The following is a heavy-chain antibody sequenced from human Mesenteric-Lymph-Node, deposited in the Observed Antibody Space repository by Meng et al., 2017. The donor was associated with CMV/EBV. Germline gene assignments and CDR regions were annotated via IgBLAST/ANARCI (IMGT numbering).Heavy chain of an antibody. V-gene: IGHV3-69-1*01. Sequence: GGSLRLSCEASGFTFDEYPMSWVRQAPGKGLEWVSSITPGHMADYVESVRGRFTISRDNTKNTLYLQMNSLTSEDTAVYYCASANAHDDSSGYSNWGQGTLVTVSS. CDR1: GFTFDEYP. J-gene: IGHJ4*02. CDR2: ITPGHMA. CDR3: ASANAHDDSSGYSN. D-gene: IGHD3-22*01.